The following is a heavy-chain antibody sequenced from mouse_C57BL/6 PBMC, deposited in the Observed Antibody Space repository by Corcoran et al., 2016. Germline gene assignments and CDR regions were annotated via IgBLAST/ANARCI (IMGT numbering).Heavy chain of an antibody. CDR1: GYTFTDYY. D-gene: IGHD1-1*01. V-gene: IGHV1-26*01. CDR3: ARGVTTVVGDY. Sequence: EVQLQQSGPELVKPGASVEISCKASGYTFTDYYMNWVKQSHGKSLEWIGDINPNNGGTSYNQKFKGKATLTVDKSSSTAYMELRSLTSEDSAVYYCARGVTTVVGDYWGQGTTLTVSS. CDR2: INPNNGGT. J-gene: IGHJ2*01.